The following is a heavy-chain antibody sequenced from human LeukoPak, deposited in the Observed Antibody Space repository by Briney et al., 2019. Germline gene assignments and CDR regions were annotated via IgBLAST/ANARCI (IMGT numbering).Heavy chain of an antibody. CDR1: GFTFSSYA. V-gene: IGHV3-30-3*01. CDR2: ISYDGSNK. D-gene: IGHD3-22*01. Sequence: PGGSLRLSCAASGFTFSSYAMHWVRQAPGKGLEWVAVISYDGSNKYYADSVKGRFTISRDNSKNTLYLQMNSLRAEDTAVYYCAKDDDSSGYSNWFDPWGQGTLVTVSS. J-gene: IGHJ5*02. CDR3: AKDDDSSGYSNWFDP.